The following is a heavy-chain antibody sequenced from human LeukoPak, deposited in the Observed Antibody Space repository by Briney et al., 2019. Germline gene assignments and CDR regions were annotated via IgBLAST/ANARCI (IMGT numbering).Heavy chain of an antibody. CDR1: GFTFSSYW. D-gene: IGHD3-22*01. CDR3: AKGHDYDSSGYFD. J-gene: IGHJ4*02. Sequence: GGSLRLSCAASGFTFSSYWMSWVRQAPGKGLEWVANIKQDGSEKYYVDSVKGRFTISRDNAKNSLYLQMNSLRVEDTALYYCAKGHDYDSSGYFDWGQGTLVTVSS. CDR2: IKQDGSEK. V-gene: IGHV3-7*03.